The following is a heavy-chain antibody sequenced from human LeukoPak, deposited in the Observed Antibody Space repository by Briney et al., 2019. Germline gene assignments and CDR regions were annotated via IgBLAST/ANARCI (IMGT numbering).Heavy chain of an antibody. CDR1: GGSISSYY. CDR2: IYYSGST. Sequence: PSETLSLTCTVSGGSISSYYWSWIRQPPGKGLEWIGYIYYSGSTNYNPSLKSRVTISVDTSKNQFSLKLSSVTAADTAVYYCARDREEIDYWGQGILVTVSS. CDR3: ARDREEIDY. V-gene: IGHV4-59*12. J-gene: IGHJ4*02. D-gene: IGHD1-26*01.